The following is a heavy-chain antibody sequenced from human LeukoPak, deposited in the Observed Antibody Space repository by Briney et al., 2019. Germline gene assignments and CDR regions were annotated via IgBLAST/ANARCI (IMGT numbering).Heavy chain of an antibody. CDR3: ARDTADNIVLVPAARGYNWFDP. CDR1: GYSFTSYD. D-gene: IGHD2-2*01. CDR2: MNPNSGNT. V-gene: IGHV1-8*01. Sequence: ASVTVSCKASGYSFTSYDINWVRQAAGQGLEWMGWMNPNSGNTGYAQKFQGRVTMTRNTSISTAYMELSGLRSEDTAVYYCARDTADNIVLVPAARGYNWFDPWGQGTLVTVSS. J-gene: IGHJ5*02.